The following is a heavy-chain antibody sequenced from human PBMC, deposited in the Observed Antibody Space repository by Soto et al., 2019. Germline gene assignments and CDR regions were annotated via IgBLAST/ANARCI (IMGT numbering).Heavy chain of an antibody. CDR2: ISSTTNYI. Sequence: GGSLRLSCAASGFTFTRYSMNWVRQAPGKGLEWVSSISSTTNYIYYGDSMKGRFTISRDNSKNSLYLEMNGLRAEDTAVYYCARESEDLTSNFDYWGQGTLVTVSS. CDR1: GFTFTRYS. J-gene: IGHJ4*02. CDR3: ARESEDLTSNFDY. V-gene: IGHV3-21*06.